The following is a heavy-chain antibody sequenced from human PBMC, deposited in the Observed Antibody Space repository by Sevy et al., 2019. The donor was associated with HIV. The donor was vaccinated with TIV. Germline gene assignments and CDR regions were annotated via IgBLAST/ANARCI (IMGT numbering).Heavy chain of an antibody. CDR3: ARHGARETLSFQYYYGMDV. Sequence: AAVKVSCKASGYTFLNYGISWVRQAPGQGLERMGWISPYNGNTKYAQKLRGRVTMTTDTSTSTAYMEVRSLRSDDTADYNCARHGARETLSFQYYYGMDVWGQGTAVIVSS. V-gene: IGHV1-18*01. CDR2: ISPYNGNT. J-gene: IGHJ6*02. D-gene: IGHD3-10*01. CDR1: GYTFLNYG.